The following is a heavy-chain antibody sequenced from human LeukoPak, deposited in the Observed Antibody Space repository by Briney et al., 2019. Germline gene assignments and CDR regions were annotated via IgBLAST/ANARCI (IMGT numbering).Heavy chain of an antibody. Sequence: PGGSLRLSCVTSTFTFNNHGMHWVRQAPGKGLEWVAVIAADGGVEHYTYSVKGRFVLTRDDSKNTVYLEMNNVKVEDTAVYYCAREATWGQWYFDHWGQGAPVIVSS. D-gene: IGHD6-19*01. CDR1: TFTFNNHG. V-gene: IGHV3-30*03. J-gene: IGHJ4*02. CDR2: IAADGGVE. CDR3: AREATWGQWYFDH.